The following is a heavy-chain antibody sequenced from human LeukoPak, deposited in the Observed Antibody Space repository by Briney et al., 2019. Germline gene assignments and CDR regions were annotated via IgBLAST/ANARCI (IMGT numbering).Heavy chain of an antibody. D-gene: IGHD3-10*01. CDR3: ARGGLWVVRPVDY. J-gene: IGHJ4*02. CDR2: VNHSGST. Sequence: SETLSLACAVYGGSFSGYYWSWIRKPQRKGLEWIGEVNHSGSTNYNPSLKSRVTISVDTSKNQFSLKLSSVTAADTAVYYCARGGLWVVRPVDYWGQGTLVTVSS. CDR1: GGSFSGYY. V-gene: IGHV4-34*01.